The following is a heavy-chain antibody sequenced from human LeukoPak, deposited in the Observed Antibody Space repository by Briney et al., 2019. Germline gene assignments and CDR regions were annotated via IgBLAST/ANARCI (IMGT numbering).Heavy chain of an antibody. Sequence: GGSLRLSCAASGFTFSSYSMNWVRQAPGKGLEWVSYISSSSSTIYYADSVKGRFTISRDNAKNSLYLQMNSLRAEDTAVYYCARFPSGSYFDYWGQGTLVTVSS. D-gene: IGHD1-26*01. CDR3: ARFPSGSYFDY. V-gene: IGHV3-48*01. CDR1: GFTFSSYS. J-gene: IGHJ4*02. CDR2: ISSSSSTI.